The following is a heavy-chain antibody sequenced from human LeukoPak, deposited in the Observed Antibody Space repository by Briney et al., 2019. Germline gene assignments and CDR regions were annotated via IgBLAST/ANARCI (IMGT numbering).Heavy chain of an antibody. CDR3: ARVLYYGSGSGTFDV. CDR2: IYYSGST. CDR1: GGSVSSGSYY. V-gene: IGHV4-61*01. Sequence: SETLSLTCTVSGGSVSSGSYYWSWIRQPPGKGLEWIGYIYYSGSTNYNPSLKSRVTISVDTSKNQFSLKLSSVTAADTAVYYCARVLYYGSGSGTFDVWGQGTMVTVSS. D-gene: IGHD3-10*01. J-gene: IGHJ3*01.